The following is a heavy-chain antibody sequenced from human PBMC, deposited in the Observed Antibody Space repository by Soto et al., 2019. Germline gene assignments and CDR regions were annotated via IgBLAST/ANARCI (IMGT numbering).Heavy chain of an antibody. CDR2: INTGNGNT. CDR1: GYTFTSYA. J-gene: IGHJ3*02. D-gene: IGHD7-27*01. V-gene: IGHV1-3*04. CDR3: VRCWGNSWPKGTFDI. Sequence: ASVKVSCKASGYTFTSYAMHWVRQAPGQRLEWMGWINTGNGNTKYSQKFQGRVTITRDTSASTAYMELSSLRSEDTAVYYCVRCWGNSWPKGTFDIWGQGTMVTVSS.